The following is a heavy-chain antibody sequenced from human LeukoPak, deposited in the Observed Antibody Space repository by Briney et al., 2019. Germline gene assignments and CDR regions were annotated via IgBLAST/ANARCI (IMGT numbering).Heavy chain of an antibody. D-gene: IGHD3-22*01. J-gene: IGHJ4*02. V-gene: IGHV3-21*01. CDR2: ISSSSSYI. CDR3: ARGTYYYDSSGYYYDLLDH. Sequence: GGSLRLSCAASGFTFSSYSMNWVRQAPGKGLEWVSSISSSSSYIYYADSVKGRFTISRDSAKNSLYLQMNSLRAEDTAVYYCARGTYYYDSSGYYYDLLDHWGQGTLVTVSS. CDR1: GFTFSSYS.